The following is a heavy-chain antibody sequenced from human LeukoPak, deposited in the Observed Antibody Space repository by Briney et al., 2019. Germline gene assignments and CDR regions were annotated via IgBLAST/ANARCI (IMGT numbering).Heavy chain of an antibody. J-gene: IGHJ5*02. CDR3: ARTRGYPRWIDP. CDR2: IYYSGST. D-gene: IGHD5-12*01. Sequence: SETLSLTCTVAGGSISSSSYYWGWIRQPPGKGLEWIGSIYYSGSTYYNPSLKSRVTISVDTSKNQFSLKLSSVTAADTAVYYCARTRGYPRWIDPWGQGTLVTVSS. CDR1: GGSISSSSYY. V-gene: IGHV4-39*07.